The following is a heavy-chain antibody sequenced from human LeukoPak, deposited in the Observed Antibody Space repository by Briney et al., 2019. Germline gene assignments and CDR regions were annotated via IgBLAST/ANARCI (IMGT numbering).Heavy chain of an antibody. CDR3: AKDGYSGYDSFYFDY. J-gene: IGHJ4*02. D-gene: IGHD5-12*01. V-gene: IGHV3-23*01. Sequence: GGSLRLSCAASGLTFNRYAMSWVREAPGEGLEWVCAISGSGGSTYYADTAKGRFTISRDNSKNTLYLQMNSLRAEDTAVYYCAKDGYSGYDSFYFDYWGQGTLVTVSS. CDR1: GLTFNRYA. CDR2: ISGSGGST.